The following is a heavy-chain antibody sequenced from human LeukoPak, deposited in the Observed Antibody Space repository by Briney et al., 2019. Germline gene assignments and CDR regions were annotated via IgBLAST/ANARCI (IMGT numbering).Heavy chain of an antibody. V-gene: IGHV3-23*01. CDR3: AKSRYSSSSYDYGMDV. D-gene: IGHD6-6*01. CDR2: ISGSGGST. CDR1: GGSISSYY. Sequence: ETLSLTCTVSGGSISSYYWSWVRQAPGKGLEWVSAISGSGGSTYYADSVKGRFTISRDNSKNTLYLQMNSLRAEDTAVYYCAKSRYSSSSYDYGMDVWGQGTTVTVSS. J-gene: IGHJ6*02.